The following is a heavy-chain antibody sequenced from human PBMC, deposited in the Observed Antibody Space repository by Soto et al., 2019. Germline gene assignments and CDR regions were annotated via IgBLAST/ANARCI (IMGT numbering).Heavy chain of an antibody. Sequence: GGSLRLSCAATGFTFSSYWMSWVRQAPGKGLEWVANIKQDGSEKYYVDSVKGRFTISRDNAKNSLYLQMNSLRAEDTAVYYCARDSWEGATDYWGQGTLVTVSS. J-gene: IGHJ4*02. D-gene: IGHD1-26*01. CDR2: IKQDGSEK. V-gene: IGHV3-7*03. CDR1: GFTFSSYW. CDR3: ARDSWEGATDY.